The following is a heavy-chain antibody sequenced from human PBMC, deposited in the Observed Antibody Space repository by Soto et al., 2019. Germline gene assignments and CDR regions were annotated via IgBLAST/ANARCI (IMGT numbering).Heavy chain of an antibody. CDR2: ISAYNGNT. Sequence: ASVKVSCKASGYTFTSYGISWVRQAPGQGLEWMGWISAYNGNTNYAQKLQGRVTVTTDTSTSTAYMELRSLRSDDTAVYYCARSDRSDDILTGYPSWGQGTLVTAPQ. CDR3: ARSDRSDDILTGYPS. D-gene: IGHD3-9*01. V-gene: IGHV1-18*04. J-gene: IGHJ5*02. CDR1: GYTFTSYG.